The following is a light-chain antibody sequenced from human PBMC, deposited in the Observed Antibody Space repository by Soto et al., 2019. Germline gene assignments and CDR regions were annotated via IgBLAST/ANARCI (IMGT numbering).Light chain of an antibody. CDR3: QQYYSRPET. J-gene: IGKJ1*01. Sequence: AIRMTQSPSSFSASTGDRVTITCRASQGISSYLAWYQQKPGKAHKLLIYAASTLQSGVPSRFSSSGSGKDFTLTICGLQTEYFATYYCQQYYSRPETFGLGTMVDI. CDR1: QGISSY. CDR2: AAS. V-gene: IGKV1-8*01.